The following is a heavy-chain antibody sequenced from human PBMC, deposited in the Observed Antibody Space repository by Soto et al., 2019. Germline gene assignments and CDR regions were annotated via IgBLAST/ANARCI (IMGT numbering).Heavy chain of an antibody. V-gene: IGHV3-21*01. D-gene: IGHD4-17*01. CDR3: ARHITTVTTERIDF. Sequence: ESGGGLVRPGASLRLSCAASGFTFNYYTMIWVRQAPGQGLEWVSSISSASDNIHYADSVKGLFTISRENAKNSVYLQMNSLRAEDTAVYYCARHITTVTTERIDFWGQGTLVTVSS. J-gene: IGHJ4*02. CDR1: GFTFNYYT. CDR2: ISSASDNI.